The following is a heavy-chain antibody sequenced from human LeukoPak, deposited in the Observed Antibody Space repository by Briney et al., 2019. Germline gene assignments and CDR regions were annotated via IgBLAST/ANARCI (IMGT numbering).Heavy chain of an antibody. V-gene: IGHV3-30*02. CDR2: IRFDGSDK. D-gene: IGHD5-18*01. CDR1: GFSFINYG. CDR3: AKRGGSGWIQPGYYYYYYMDV. Sequence: GGSLRLSCAASGFSFINYGMYWVRQAPGKGLEWVAFIRFDGSDKYYAGSVKGRFTISRDTSKNTLYMQMNSLRSEDTAVYYCAKRGGSGWIQPGYYYYYYMDVWGKGTTVTVSS. J-gene: IGHJ6*03.